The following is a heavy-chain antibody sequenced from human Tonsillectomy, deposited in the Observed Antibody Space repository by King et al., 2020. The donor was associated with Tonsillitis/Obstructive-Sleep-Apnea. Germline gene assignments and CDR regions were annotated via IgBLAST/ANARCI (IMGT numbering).Heavy chain of an antibody. J-gene: IGHJ6*02. CDR3: ARDQDGIAVAGEFFYYYYGMDV. Sequence: QLVQSGAEVKKPGASVKVSCKASGYTFTGYYMHWVRQAPGQGLEWMGWINPNSGGTNYAQTFQGRVTMTRDTSISTAYMELSRLRSDDTAVYYCARDQDGIAVAGEFFYYYYGMDVWGQGTTVTVSS. CDR2: INPNSGGT. D-gene: IGHD6-19*01. CDR1: GYTFTGYY. V-gene: IGHV1-2*02.